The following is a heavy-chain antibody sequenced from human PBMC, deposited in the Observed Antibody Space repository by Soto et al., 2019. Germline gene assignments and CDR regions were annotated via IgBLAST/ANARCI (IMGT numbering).Heavy chain of an antibody. CDR3: ARDIWDVENFDY. Sequence: GGSLRLSCAASGFTFSSYSMNWVRQAPGKGLEWVSSISSSSSYIYYADSVKGRFTISRDNAKNSLYLQMNSLRAEDTAVYYCARDIWDVENFDYWGQGTLVTVSS. V-gene: IGHV3-21*01. D-gene: IGHD3-16*01. CDR1: GFTFSSYS. J-gene: IGHJ4*02. CDR2: ISSSSSYI.